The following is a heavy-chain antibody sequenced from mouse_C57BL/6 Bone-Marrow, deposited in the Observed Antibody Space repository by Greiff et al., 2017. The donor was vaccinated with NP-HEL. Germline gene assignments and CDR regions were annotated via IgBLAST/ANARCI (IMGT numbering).Heavy chain of an antibody. J-gene: IGHJ2*01. D-gene: IGHD2-4*01. CDR3: ARRDYGDFDY. CDR1: GFTFSSYG. Sequence: EVQVVESGGDLVKPGGSLKLSCAASGFTFSSYGMSWVRQTPDKRLEWVATISSGGSYTYYPDSVKGRFTISRDNAKNTPYLQMSSLKSEDTAKYYCARRDYGDFDYWGQGTTLTVSS. CDR2: ISSGGSYT. V-gene: IGHV5-6*01.